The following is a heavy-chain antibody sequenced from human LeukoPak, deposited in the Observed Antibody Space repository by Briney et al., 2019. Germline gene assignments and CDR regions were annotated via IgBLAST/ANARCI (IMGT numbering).Heavy chain of an antibody. Sequence: PGGSLRLSCAASGFTVSSNYMSWVRQAPGKGLEWVSVIYSGGSTYYADSVKGRFTISRGNAHKSLYLQMNSLRAEDTAVYYCAREFEVGATHFDYWGQGALVTVSS. CDR3: AREFEVGATHFDY. CDR2: IYSGGST. D-gene: IGHD1-26*01. J-gene: IGHJ4*02. V-gene: IGHV3-53*01. CDR1: GFTVSSNY.